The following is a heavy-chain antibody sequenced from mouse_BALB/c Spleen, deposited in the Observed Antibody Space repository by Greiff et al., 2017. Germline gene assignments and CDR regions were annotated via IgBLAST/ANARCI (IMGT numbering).Heavy chain of an antibody. Sequence: EVQRVESGPGLVKPSQSLSLTCTVTGYSITSDYAWNWIRQFPGNTLEWMGYISYSGSTSYNPSLKSRISITRDTSKNQFFLQLNSVTTEDTATYYCANYGYDYYAMDYWGQGTSVTVSS. V-gene: IGHV3-2*02. J-gene: IGHJ4*01. CDR3: ANYGYDYYAMDY. CDR1: GYSITSDYA. CDR2: ISYSGST. D-gene: IGHD1-2*01.